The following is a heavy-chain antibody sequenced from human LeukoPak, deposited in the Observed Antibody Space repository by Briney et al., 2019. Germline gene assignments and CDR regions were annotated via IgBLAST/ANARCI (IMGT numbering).Heavy chain of an antibody. CDR2: INSSGGST. CDR3: ARGAPTTRIGAGRLDY. D-gene: IGHD5-12*01. V-gene: IGHV1-46*01. J-gene: IGHJ4*02. Sequence: GASVKVSCKAFGYSLTNYYVHWVRQAPGQGLEWMGEINSSGGSTSYAQKFQGRITVTRDTYTNTVYMDLSSLRSEDTATYYCARGAPTTRIGAGRLDYWGQGSLLTVAS. CDR1: GYSLTNYY.